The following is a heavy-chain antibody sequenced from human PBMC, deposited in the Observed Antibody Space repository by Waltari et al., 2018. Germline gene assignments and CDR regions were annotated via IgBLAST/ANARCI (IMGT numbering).Heavy chain of an antibody. CDR3: ARLDGSFYYYMDV. Sequence: EVQLVQSGAEVKKPGESLKISCKGSGYIFTNYWIAWVRQMPGKGLEWMGIIYPGDSDIRYGPSFQGQVTISADKSLSTAYLQGSSLKASDTAMYYCARLDGSFYYYMDVWGKGTTVTVSS. CDR1: GYIFTNYW. CDR2: IYPGDSDI. D-gene: IGHD3-22*01. V-gene: IGHV5-51*01. J-gene: IGHJ6*03.